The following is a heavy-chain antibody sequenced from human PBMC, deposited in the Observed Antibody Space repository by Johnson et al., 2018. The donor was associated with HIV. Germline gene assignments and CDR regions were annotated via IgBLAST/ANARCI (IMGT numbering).Heavy chain of an antibody. Sequence: QVQLVESGGGVVQPGGSLRLSCAASGFTFSSYGMHWVRQAPGKGLEWVTFIRYDGSNKYYADSVKGRFTISRDNSKNTLYLQMSSLRAEDTAVYYCAKPPSMGADGFAIWGHGTMVTVSS. J-gene: IGHJ3*02. D-gene: IGHD3-16*01. CDR2: IRYDGSNK. V-gene: IGHV3-30*02. CDR3: AKPPSMGADGFAI. CDR1: GFTFSSYG.